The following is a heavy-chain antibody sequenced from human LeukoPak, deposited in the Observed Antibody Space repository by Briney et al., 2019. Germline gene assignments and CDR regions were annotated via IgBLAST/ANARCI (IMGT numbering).Heavy chain of an antibody. Sequence: ASVKVSCKVSEYTLTELSMHWVRQAPGKGLEWMGGFDPEDGETIYAQKFQGRVTMTEDTSTDTAYMELCSLRSEDTAVYYCATAPYYYDSSGYNDYWGQGTLVTVSS. CDR3: ATAPYYYDSSGYNDY. CDR2: FDPEDGET. J-gene: IGHJ4*02. CDR1: EYTLTELS. D-gene: IGHD3-22*01. V-gene: IGHV1-24*01.